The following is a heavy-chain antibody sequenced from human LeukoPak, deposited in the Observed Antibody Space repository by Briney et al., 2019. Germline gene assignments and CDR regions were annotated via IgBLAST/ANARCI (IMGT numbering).Heavy chain of an antibody. J-gene: IGHJ2*01. V-gene: IGHV4-39*07. D-gene: IGHD2-15*01. Sequence: SETLSLTCTVSGDSISSSTYSTTYYWGWIRQPPGKGLEWIGEINHSGSTNYNPSLKSRVTISVDTSKNQFSLKLSSVTATDTAVYYCARGFCSGGSCYFRYWYFDLWGRGTLVTVSS. CDR3: ARGFCSGGSCYFRYWYFDL. CDR2: INHSGST. CDR1: GDSISSSTYSTTYY.